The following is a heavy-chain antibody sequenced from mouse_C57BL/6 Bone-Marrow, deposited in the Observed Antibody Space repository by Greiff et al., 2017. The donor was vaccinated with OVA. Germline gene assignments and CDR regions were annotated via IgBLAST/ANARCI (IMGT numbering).Heavy chain of an antibody. D-gene: IGHD3-3*01. J-gene: IGHJ2*01. Sequence: VQLQQPGAELVRPGTSVKLSCKASGYTFTSYWMHWVKQRPGQGLEWIGVIDPSDSYTNYNQKFKGKATLTVDTSSSTAYMQLSSLTSEDSAVYDCAEGSFDYWGQGTTLTVSS. CDR3: AEGSFDY. CDR1: GYTFTSYW. CDR2: IDPSDSYT. V-gene: IGHV1-59*01.